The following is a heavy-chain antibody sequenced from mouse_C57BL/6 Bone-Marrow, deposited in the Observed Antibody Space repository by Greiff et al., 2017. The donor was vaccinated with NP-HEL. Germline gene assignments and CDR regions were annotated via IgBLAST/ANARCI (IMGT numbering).Heavy chain of an antibody. D-gene: IGHD2-3*01. CDR1: GFTFSDYY. CDR3: ARGGDGYFYWYFDV. Sequence: EVHLVESGGGLVQPGGSLKLSCAASGFTFSDYYMYWVRQTPEKRLEWVAYISNGGGSTYYPDTVKGRFTISRDNAKNTLYLQMSRLKSEDTAMYYCARGGDGYFYWYFDVWGTGTTVTVSS. V-gene: IGHV5-12*01. CDR2: ISNGGGST. J-gene: IGHJ1*03.